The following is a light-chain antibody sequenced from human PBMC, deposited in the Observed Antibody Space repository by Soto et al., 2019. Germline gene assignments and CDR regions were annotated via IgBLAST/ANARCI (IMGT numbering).Light chain of an antibody. CDR3: QQIYTTPLT. CDR1: PSTSTW. CDR2: AAS. V-gene: IGKV1-39*01. J-gene: IGKJ5*01. Sequence: DIQMTQSPSTLSASVGDRVTITCRASPSTSTWLAWYPQKPGKAPKLLIYAASTLHSGVPSRFSGSGSGTDFTLTISTLQPEDFATYSCQQIYTTPLTLGKGTRREI.